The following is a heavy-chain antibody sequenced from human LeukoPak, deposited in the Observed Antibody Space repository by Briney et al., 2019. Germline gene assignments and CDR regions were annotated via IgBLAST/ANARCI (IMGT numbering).Heavy chain of an antibody. CDR1: GGSISSGDYY. V-gene: IGHV4-30-4*01. D-gene: IGHD6-13*01. Sequence: SQTLSLTCTVSGGSISSGDYYWSWIRQPPGKGLEWIGYIYYSGSTYYNPSLKSRVTISVDTSKNQFSLKLSSVTAADTAVYYCARGVHIAAAQYGYWGQGTLVTVSS. CDR2: IYYSGST. J-gene: IGHJ4*02. CDR3: ARGVHIAAAQYGY.